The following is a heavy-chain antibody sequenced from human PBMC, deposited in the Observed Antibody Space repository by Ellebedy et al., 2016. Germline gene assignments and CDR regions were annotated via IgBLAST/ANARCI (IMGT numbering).Heavy chain of an antibody. J-gene: IGHJ4*02. CDR3: TRNLARTGDFEI. CDR1: GYTFTTYD. Sequence: ASVKVSXKASGYTFTTYDLNWVRQAAGQGLEWLGWMNPNSGDTGYSQKFQGRVTLTRDTSISTAYMELSSLRSDDTAVYYCTRNLARTGDFEIWGQGTLVTVSS. V-gene: IGHV1-8*01. D-gene: IGHD3/OR15-3a*01. CDR2: MNPNSGDT.